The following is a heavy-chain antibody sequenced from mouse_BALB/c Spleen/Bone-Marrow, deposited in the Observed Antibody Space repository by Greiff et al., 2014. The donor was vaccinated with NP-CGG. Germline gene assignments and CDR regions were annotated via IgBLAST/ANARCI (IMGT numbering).Heavy chain of an antibody. CDR3: AAYYRYLAWFAY. D-gene: IGHD2-14*01. CDR1: GFNIKDTY. V-gene: IGHV14-3*02. Sequence: EVKLVESGAELVKPGASVKLSCTASGFNIKDTYMHWVKQRPEQGLEWIGRIDPANGNTKYDPKFQGKATITADTSSNTAYLQLSSLTSEDTAVYYCAAYYRYLAWFAYWGQGILVTVSA. J-gene: IGHJ3*01. CDR2: IDPANGNT.